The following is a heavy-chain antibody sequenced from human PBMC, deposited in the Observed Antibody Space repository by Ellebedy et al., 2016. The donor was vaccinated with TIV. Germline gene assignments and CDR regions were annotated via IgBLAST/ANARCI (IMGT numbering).Heavy chain of an antibody. V-gene: IGHV1-2*04. CDR3: ARKNHYNYGMDI. J-gene: IGHJ6*02. D-gene: IGHD2-2*02. CDR2: INPNSGGT. Sequence: ASVKVSCKASGYTFTDYYIHWVRQAPGQGLEWMGWINPNSGGTNYAHKFQGWVTMTRDTSISTAYMELSRLRSDDTVVYYCARKNHYNYGMDIWGQGTTVTVSS. CDR1: GYTFTDYY.